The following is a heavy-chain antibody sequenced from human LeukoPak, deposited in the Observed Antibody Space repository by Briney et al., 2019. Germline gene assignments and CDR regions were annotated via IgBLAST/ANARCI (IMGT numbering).Heavy chain of an antibody. CDR3: ALYCSGGSCYSMGGAFDI. V-gene: IGHV3-23*01. CDR1: GFTFRRYD. Sequence: SGGSLRLSCAASGFTFRRYDMSWVRQAPGKGLEWVSAISGNGDSTYYVDSVKVRFTISRDNSKNTLYLQMNSLRAEDTAVYYCALYCSGGSCYSMGGAFDIWGQGTVVTVSS. CDR2: ISGNGDST. D-gene: IGHD2-15*01. J-gene: IGHJ3*02.